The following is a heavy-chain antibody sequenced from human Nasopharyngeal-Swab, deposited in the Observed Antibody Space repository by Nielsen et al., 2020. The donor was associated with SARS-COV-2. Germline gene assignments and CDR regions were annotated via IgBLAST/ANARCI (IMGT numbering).Heavy chain of an antibody. D-gene: IGHD7-27*01. Sequence: GESLKISCVASGFSFSNVWMSWVRQAPGKGLEWVSSIRGNGVSTYYADSVKGRFTISSDKSKSTLELQMSSLRAGDTAVYYCAKMRDWGDFAFDIWGQGTMVIVSS. CDR2: IRGNGVST. CDR3: AKMRDWGDFAFDI. J-gene: IGHJ3*02. CDR1: GFSFSNVW. V-gene: IGHV3-23*01.